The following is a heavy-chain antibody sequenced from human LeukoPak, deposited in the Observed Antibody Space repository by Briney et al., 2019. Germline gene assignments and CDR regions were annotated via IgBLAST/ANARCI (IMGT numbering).Heavy chain of an antibody. V-gene: IGHV5-51*01. J-gene: IGHJ3*02. CDR3: ARRQSSLDIVVVVAASDAFDI. Sequence: GESLKISCKGSGYSFTSYWIGWVRQMPGKGLEWMGIIYPGDSDTRYSPSFQGQVTISADKSISTAYLQWSSLKASDTAMYYCARRQSSLDIVVVVAASDAFDIWGQGTMVTVSS. D-gene: IGHD2-15*01. CDR1: GYSFTSYW. CDR2: IYPGDSDT.